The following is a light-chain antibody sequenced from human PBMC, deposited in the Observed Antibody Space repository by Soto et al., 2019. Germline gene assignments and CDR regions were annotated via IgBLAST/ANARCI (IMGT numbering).Light chain of an antibody. V-gene: IGKV1-33*01. CDR3: QQYDNLPT. Sequence: DIQMTQSPSSLSASVGDRVTITCQASQDISNYLNWYQQKPGKAPKLLIYDASSLETGVPSRFSGSGSGTDFVFTISSLQPEDIATYYCQQYDNLPTFGQGTRLEIK. CDR2: DAS. CDR1: QDISNY. J-gene: IGKJ5*01.